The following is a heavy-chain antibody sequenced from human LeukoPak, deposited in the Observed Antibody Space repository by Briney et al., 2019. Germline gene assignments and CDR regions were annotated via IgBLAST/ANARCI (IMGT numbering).Heavy chain of an antibody. CDR3: ARDPATFYYGMDV. J-gene: IGHJ6*02. CDR2: ISSSSSYI. Sequence: GGSLRLSCAASGFTFSSYSMNWVRRAPGKGLEWVSSISSSSSYIYYADSVKGRFTISRDNAKNSLYLQMNSLRAEDTAVYYCARDPATFYYGMDVWGQGTTVTVSS. CDR1: GFTFSSYS. D-gene: IGHD1-26*01. V-gene: IGHV3-21*01.